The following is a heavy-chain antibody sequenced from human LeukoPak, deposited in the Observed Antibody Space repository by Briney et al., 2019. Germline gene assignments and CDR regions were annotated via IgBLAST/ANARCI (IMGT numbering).Heavy chain of an antibody. J-gene: IGHJ3*02. D-gene: IGHD6-13*01. CDR3: ARDVEMYSSTWSDALDI. V-gene: IGHV3-7*01. Sequence: WGSLRLSCAASGFTFSSYWMTWVRQVPGKGLEWVANIKQDGSDKYYMDSVRGRFTISRDNAKNSLYLQMNSLRVEDTAVYYCARDVEMYSSTWSDALDIWGQGTMVTVSS. CDR1: GFTFSSYW. CDR2: IKQDGSDK.